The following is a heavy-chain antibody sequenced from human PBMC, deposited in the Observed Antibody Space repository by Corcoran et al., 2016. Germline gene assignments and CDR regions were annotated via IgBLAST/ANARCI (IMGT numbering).Heavy chain of an antibody. J-gene: IGHJ6*02. D-gene: IGHD5-12*01. CDR2: IIPIFGTA. CDR1: GGTFSRYA. Sequence: QVQLVQSGAEVKTPGSSVKVSCKASGGTFSRYAISWVRQAPGQGLEWMGGIIPIFGTANYAQKFQGRVTITADESTSTAYMELSSLRSEEKAVYYCARAGRSGYDYYYYYGRDVWGQGTTVTVSS. V-gene: IGHV1-69*01. CDR3: ARAGRSGYDYYYYYGRDV.